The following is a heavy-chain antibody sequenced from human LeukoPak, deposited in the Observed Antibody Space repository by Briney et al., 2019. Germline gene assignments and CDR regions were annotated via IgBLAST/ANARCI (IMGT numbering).Heavy chain of an antibody. V-gene: IGHV3-7*01. CDR1: GFTFSSYW. D-gene: IGHD1-26*01. Sequence: GGSLRLSCAASGFTFSSYWMSWVRQAPGKGLEWVANIKQDGREKYYVDSVKGRFTISRDNAKNSLYLQSNSLRAEDTAVYYCGRARSGSYFDYWGQGTLVTVSS. CDR2: IKQDGREK. J-gene: IGHJ4*02. CDR3: GRARSGSYFDY.